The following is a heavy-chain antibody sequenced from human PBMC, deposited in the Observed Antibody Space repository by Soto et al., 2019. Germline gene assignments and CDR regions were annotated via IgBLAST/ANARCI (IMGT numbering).Heavy chain of an antibody. Sequence: GGSLRLSCVASGLTVSQNYMAWVRQGPGMGLEWVSVIYKNDTRYYADSVKGRFTISRDTSKNTLSLQMDSLRAEDTAVYYCVIPRPSGENYGMDVWGQGTTGTVS. V-gene: IGHV3-53*01. CDR3: VIPRPSGENYGMDV. CDR2: IYKNDTR. D-gene: IGHD3-10*01. J-gene: IGHJ6*02. CDR1: GLTVSQNY.